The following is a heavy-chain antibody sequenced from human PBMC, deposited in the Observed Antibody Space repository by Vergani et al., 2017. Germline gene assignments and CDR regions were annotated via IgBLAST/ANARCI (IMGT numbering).Heavy chain of an antibody. D-gene: IGHD2-2*01. Sequence: QVQLQQWGAGLLKPSETLSLTCAVYGGSFSGYYWSWIRQPPGKGLEWIGSIYHSGSTYYNPSLKSRVTISVDTSKNQFSLKLSSVTAADTAVYYCARHRDCSSTSCYYYYYYMDVWGKGTTVTVSS. CDR1: GGSFSGYY. J-gene: IGHJ6*03. CDR3: ARHRDCSSTSCYYYYYYMDV. V-gene: IGHV4-34*01. CDR2: IYHSGST.